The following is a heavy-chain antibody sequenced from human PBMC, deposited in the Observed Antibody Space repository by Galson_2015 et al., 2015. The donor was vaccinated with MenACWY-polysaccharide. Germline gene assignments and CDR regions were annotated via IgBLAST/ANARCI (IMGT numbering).Heavy chain of an antibody. V-gene: IGHV1-69*13. CDR1: GGTFSSYA. CDR3: ARAYYGILTGSRDYYYGMDV. CDR2: IIPIFGTA. J-gene: IGHJ6*02. Sequence: SVKVSCKASGGTFSSYAISWVRQAPGQGLEWMGGIIPIFGTANYAQKFQGRVTITADESTSTAYMELSSLRSEDTAVYYCARAYYGILTGSRDYYYGMDVWGQGTTVTVSS. D-gene: IGHD3-9*01.